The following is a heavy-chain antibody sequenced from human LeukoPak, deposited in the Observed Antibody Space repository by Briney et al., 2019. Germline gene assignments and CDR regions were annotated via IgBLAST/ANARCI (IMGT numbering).Heavy chain of an antibody. Sequence: GGSLRLSCAASGFIFSGSEMNWVRQAPGQGLEWVSYISSSGSVIYYADSVKGRFTISRDNAKKSLYLQMNSLRAEDTALYYCARQDRRLTAFDIWGQGTMVTVSS. CDR1: GFIFSGSE. V-gene: IGHV3-48*03. CDR2: ISSSGSVI. D-gene: IGHD5-12*01. J-gene: IGHJ3*02. CDR3: ARQDRRLTAFDI.